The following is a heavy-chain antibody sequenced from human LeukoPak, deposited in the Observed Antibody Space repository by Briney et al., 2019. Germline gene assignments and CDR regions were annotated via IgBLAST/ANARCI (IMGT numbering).Heavy chain of an antibody. CDR3: ARDLPYYDFWSGYPNWFDP. CDR1: GFTFSSYW. J-gene: IGHJ5*02. V-gene: IGHV3-74*01. D-gene: IGHD3-3*01. Sequence: GGSLRLSCAASGFTFSSYWMHWVRQAPGKGLVWVSRINSDGSSTSYADSAKGRFTISRDNAKNTLYLQMNSLRAEDTAVYYCARDLPYYDFWSGYPNWFDPWGQGTLVTVSS. CDR2: INSDGSST.